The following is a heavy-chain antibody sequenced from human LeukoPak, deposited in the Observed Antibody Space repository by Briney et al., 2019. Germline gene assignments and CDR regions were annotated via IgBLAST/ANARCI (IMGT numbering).Heavy chain of an antibody. CDR2: ISRGGRTV. CDR3: ARVAMIVAKPYDY. D-gene: IGHD3-22*01. CDR1: GFSFSSYE. V-gene: IGHV3-48*03. J-gene: IGHJ4*02. Sequence: GGSLRLSCAASGFSFSSYEMNWVRQAPGKGLDWVAYISRGGRTVDYADSVKGRFTISRDSAKNALYLQMNSLRAEDTAVYYCARVAMIVAKPYDYWGQGTLVTVSS.